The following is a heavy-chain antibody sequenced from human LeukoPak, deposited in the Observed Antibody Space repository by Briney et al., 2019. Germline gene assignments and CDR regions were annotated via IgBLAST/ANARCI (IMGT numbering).Heavy chain of an antibody. CDR1: GGSISSGDYS. J-gene: IGHJ4*02. CDR2: IYYSGST. CDR3: ASASGWSFDY. D-gene: IGHD6-19*01. V-gene: IGHV4-30-4*07. Sequence: PSETLSLTCAVSGGSISSGDYSWSWIRQPPGKGLEWIGNIYYSGSTYYNPSLKSRVNISVDTSKNQFSLKLSSVTAADTAVYYCASASGWSFDYWGQGTLVTVSS.